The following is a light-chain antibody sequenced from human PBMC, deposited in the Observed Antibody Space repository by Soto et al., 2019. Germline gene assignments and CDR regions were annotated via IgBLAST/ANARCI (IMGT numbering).Light chain of an antibody. CDR1: QSVSIN. CDR3: QQFSSYPLT. J-gene: IGKJ4*01. CDR2: DAS. Sequence: EIVMTQSPGTLSVSPGERATLSCRASQSVSINLAWYQQKPGQAPRLLIYDASTRATGIPARFSGSGSGTEFTLTISSLQSKDFAVYYCQQFSSYPLTFGGGTKV. V-gene: IGKV3D-15*01.